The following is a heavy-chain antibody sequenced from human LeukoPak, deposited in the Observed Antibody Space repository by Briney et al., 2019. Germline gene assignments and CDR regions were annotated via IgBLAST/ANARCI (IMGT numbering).Heavy chain of an antibody. CDR1: GGSISSGGYY. J-gene: IGHJ5*02. CDR2: IYYSGST. CDR3: AREGAVSPNWFDP. V-gene: IGHV4-31*03. Sequence: SETLSLTCTVSGGSISSGGYYWRWIRQHPGKGLEWIGYIYYSGSTYYNPSLKSRVTISVDTSKNQFSLKLSSVTAADTAVYYCAREGAVSPNWFDPWGQGTLVTVSS. D-gene: IGHD3-16*01.